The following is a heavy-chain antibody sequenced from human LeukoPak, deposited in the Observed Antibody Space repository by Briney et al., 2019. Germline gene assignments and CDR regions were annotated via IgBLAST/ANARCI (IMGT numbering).Heavy chain of an antibody. Sequence: SETLSLTCIVSGGFINNFYWSWIRQPPGKGLEWIGYVSNSGNTNCNPSFRSRFTISVDTSKNQFSLKLTSVTAADTAVYFCARENYVFDIWGQGTMVTVSS. CDR2: VSNSGNT. V-gene: IGHV4-59*01. J-gene: IGHJ3*02. CDR1: GGFINNFY. CDR3: ARENYVFDI.